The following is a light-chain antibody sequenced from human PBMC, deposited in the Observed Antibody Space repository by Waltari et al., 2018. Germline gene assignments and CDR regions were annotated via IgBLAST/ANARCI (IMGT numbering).Light chain of an antibody. CDR3: QQYTSFSLT. V-gene: IGKV1-5*03. Sequence: DIQMTQSPPSLSASIGDRVTFTCRASQSISSWLAWYQQKPGKAPKLLISKASTLESGVPSRCSGSGSGTEFTLTISSLQPDDFATYYCQQYTSFSLTFGGGTTVEIK. CDR2: KAS. CDR1: QSISSW. J-gene: IGKJ4*01.